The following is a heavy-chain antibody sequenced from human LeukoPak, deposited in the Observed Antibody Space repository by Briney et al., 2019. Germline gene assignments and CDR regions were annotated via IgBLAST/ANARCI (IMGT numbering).Heavy chain of an antibody. J-gene: IGHJ4*02. V-gene: IGHV4-34*01. D-gene: IGHD6-6*01. Sequence: SETLSLTCAVYGGSFSGYYWSWIRQPPGKGLEWIGEINHSGSTNYNPSLKSRVTISVDTSKSQFSLKLSSVTAADTAVYYCARGPLDVGRIAARRSGDYWGQGTLVTVSS. CDR1: GGSFSGYY. CDR3: ARGPLDVGRIAARRSGDY. CDR2: INHSGST.